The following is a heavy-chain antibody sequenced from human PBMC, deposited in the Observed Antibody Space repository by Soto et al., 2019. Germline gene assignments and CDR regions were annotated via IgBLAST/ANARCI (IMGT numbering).Heavy chain of an antibody. J-gene: IGHJ4*02. CDR2: IYWDDSK. CDR3: AHAYGGRSLY. V-gene: IGHV2-5*02. Sequence: QITLKESGPTLVKPTQTLTLTCTFSGFSLTTDRVGVGWIRQPPGEALEWLAVIYWDDSKTYRPSLENRLIITKDTSKNQVALTMTNMDSLDTATYYCAHAYGGRSLYWGQGTLVTVSS. D-gene: IGHD1-26*01. CDR1: GFSLTTDRVG.